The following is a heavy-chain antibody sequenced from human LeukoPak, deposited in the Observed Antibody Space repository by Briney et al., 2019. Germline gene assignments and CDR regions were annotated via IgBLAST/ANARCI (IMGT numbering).Heavy chain of an antibody. D-gene: IGHD1-1*01. CDR1: GFTLSDHY. J-gene: IGHJ4*02. V-gene: IGHV3-72*01. CDR3: ARVPSGTLNLDPYFDY. CDR2: TRNRANSYTT. Sequence: GGSLRLSCAASGFTLSDHYMDWVRQAPGKGLEWVGRTRNRANSYTTDYAASVKGRFTISRDDLKSSLYLQMNSLRTEDTAVYYCARVPSGTLNLDPYFDYWGQGTLVTISS.